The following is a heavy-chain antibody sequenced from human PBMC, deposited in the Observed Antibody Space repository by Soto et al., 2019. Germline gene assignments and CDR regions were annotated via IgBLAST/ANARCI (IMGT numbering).Heavy chain of an antibody. J-gene: IGHJ3*01. D-gene: IGHD3-10*01. CDR3: APRCGGGGAFDF. Sequence: GGSLRLSCAASGFTFSRYEMNWVRQAPGKGLEWIAYIHSSATTMYYADSVKGRFTISRDNAKNSLCLQLNSLSAEDTAVYYCAPRCGGGGAFDFWAQGTMVTVSS. CDR1: GFTFSRYE. CDR2: IHSSATTM. V-gene: IGHV3-48*03.